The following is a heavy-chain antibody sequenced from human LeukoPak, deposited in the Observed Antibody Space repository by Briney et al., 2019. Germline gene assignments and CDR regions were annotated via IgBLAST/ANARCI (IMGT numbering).Heavy chain of an antibody. CDR3: GRDPNGDYVGAFEF. V-gene: IGHV3-23*01. J-gene: IGHJ3*01. D-gene: IGHD4-17*01. Sequence: QSGGSLRVSCVASEFNFASYAMTWVRLTPGKGLEWVSSIGGSGLYTNYADSVRGRFTISRDNSKDTLYLQMNSLRAEDTAVYYCGRDPNGDYVGAFEFWGQGTLVSVSS. CDR1: EFNFASYA. CDR2: IGGSGLYT.